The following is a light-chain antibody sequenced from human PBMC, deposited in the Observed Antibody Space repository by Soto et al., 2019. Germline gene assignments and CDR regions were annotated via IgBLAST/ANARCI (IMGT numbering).Light chain of an antibody. V-gene: IGKV3-15*01. Sequence: EIVMTQSPGTLSVSPGERATLSCRASQTISDNLSWIQQKPGQAPRLLIYGASTRATGIPARFSGSGSGTEFTLTISSLQPEDFAVYSCQQYHRWPLTFGQGTKVEIK. CDR3: QQYHRWPLT. CDR1: QTISDN. CDR2: GAS. J-gene: IGKJ1*01.